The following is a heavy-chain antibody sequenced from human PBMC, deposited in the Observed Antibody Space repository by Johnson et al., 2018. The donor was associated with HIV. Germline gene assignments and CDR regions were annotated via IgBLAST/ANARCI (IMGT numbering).Heavy chain of an antibody. V-gene: IGHV3-7*01. J-gene: IGHJ3*02. Sequence: VLLVESGGGVVRPGGSLRLSCAASGFTFDDYGMSWVRQAPGKGLAWVANIKKDGSEKHYVDSVKGRVIIPRDNAKNSLSLQMNSLRPEATAVYYCARDKDSSGYYYNDAFDIWGQGTMVTVSS. CDR1: GFTFDDYG. D-gene: IGHD3-22*01. CDR2: IKKDGSEK. CDR3: ARDKDSSGYYYNDAFDI.